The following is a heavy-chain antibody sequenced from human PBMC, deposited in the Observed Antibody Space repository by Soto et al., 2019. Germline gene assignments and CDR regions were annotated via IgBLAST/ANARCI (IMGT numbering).Heavy chain of an antibody. Sequence: ASVKVSCKVSGYTLTELSMHWVRQAPGKGLEWMGGFDPEDGETIYAQKFQGRVTMTGDTSTDTAYMGLSSLRSEDTAVYYCATTSVYDFWSGYYKPLTNYGMDVWGQGTTVTVSS. V-gene: IGHV1-24*01. D-gene: IGHD3-3*01. J-gene: IGHJ6*02. CDR3: ATTSVYDFWSGYYKPLTNYGMDV. CDR2: FDPEDGET. CDR1: GYTLTELS.